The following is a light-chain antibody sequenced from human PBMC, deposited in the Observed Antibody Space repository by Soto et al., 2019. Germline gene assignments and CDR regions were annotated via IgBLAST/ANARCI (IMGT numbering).Light chain of an antibody. CDR2: DVN. J-gene: IGLJ2*01. V-gene: IGLV2-8*01. CDR1: PIDVGGQNL. CDR3: SSYTGTNVI. Sequence: QSARTNPPSAPGLPGSSFTISGTGTPIDVGGQNLVSWYRQDPGKAPKLIIYDVNQRPSGVPDRFSGSKSGSTASLTVSGLQAEDEANYYCSSYTGTNVIFGGGTKLTVL.